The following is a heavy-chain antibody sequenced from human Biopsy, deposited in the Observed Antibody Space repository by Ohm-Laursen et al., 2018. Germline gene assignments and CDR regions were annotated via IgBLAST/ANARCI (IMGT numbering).Heavy chain of an antibody. CDR1: GFTFTNYG. D-gene: IGHD3-9*01. J-gene: IGHJ1*01. CDR2: NIPILGTG. CDR3: ATKLTGYFHH. V-gene: IGHV1-69*06. Sequence: GASVKVSCKTSGFTFTNYGINWVRQAPGQGLGWLGGNIPILGTGNYAQKFQDRVTVAADTSTSTATMELRSLRSDDTAVYYCATKLTGYFHHWGQGTLVIVSS.